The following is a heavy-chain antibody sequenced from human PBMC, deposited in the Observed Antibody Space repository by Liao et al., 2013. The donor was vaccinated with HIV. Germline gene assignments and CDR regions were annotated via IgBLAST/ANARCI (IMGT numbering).Heavy chain of an antibody. Sequence: QLQLQESGPGLVKPSETLSLTCTVSGGSISSSSYYWGWIRQPPGKGLDWIGSIYYSGSTYYNPSLKSRVTISVDTSKNQFSLKLTSVTAADTAVYYCARVKLGPVDYWGQGTLVTVSS. V-gene: IGHV4-39*07. J-gene: IGHJ4*02. CDR1: GGSISSSSYY. D-gene: IGHD7-27*01. CDR3: ARVKLGPVDY. CDR2: IYYSGST.